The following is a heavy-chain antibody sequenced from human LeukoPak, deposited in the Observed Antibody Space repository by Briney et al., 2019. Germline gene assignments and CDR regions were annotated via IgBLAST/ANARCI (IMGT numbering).Heavy chain of an antibody. D-gene: IGHD4-23*01. CDR1: GFTFSDYY. V-gene: IGHV3-11*04. CDR2: ISSSGSTV. Sequence: GGSLRLSCAASGFTFSDYYMSWIRQAPGKGLEWVSYISSSGSTVYYAVSVKGRFTISRDNAKNSLYLQMNSLRAEDTAVYYCATHLNSDAFDIWGQGTMVTVSS. CDR3: ATHLNSDAFDI. J-gene: IGHJ3*02.